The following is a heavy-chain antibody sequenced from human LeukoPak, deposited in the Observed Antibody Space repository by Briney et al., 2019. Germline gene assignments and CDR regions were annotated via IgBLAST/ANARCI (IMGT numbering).Heavy chain of an antibody. CDR3: ASSSPGTESFHH. V-gene: IGHV4-59*08. J-gene: IGHJ1*01. Sequence: SETLSLTCTVSGDSVSSYYWSWIRQPPGKGLEWIGYINYSGSTNYNPSLKSRVTISGDTSKNQFSLKLSSVTAADTAAYYCASSSPGTESFHHWGQGTLVTVSS. CDR2: INYSGST. CDR1: GDSVSSYY.